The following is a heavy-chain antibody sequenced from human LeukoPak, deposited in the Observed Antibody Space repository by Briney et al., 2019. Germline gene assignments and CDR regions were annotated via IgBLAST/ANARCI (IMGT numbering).Heavy chain of an antibody. CDR1: GFTFSSYG. J-gene: IGHJ6*04. Sequence: GGSLRLSCAASGFTFSSYGTHWVRQAPGKGLEWVAVISYDGSNKYYADSVKGRFTISRDNSKNTLYLQMNSLRAEDTAVYYCAKDLVRGVIKYYYYGMDVWGKGTTVTVSS. CDR2: ISYDGSNK. D-gene: IGHD3-10*01. V-gene: IGHV3-30*18. CDR3: AKDLVRGVIKYYYYGMDV.